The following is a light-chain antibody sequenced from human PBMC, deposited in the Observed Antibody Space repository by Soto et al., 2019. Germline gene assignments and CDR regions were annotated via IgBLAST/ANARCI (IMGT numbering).Light chain of an antibody. CDR2: DNN. V-gene: IGLV1-51*01. Sequence: QSVLSQPPSVSGAPGQRVTISCTGSSSNIGAGYDVHWYQQLPGKAPKLLIYDNNKRPSGIPDRFSGSKSGTSATLGITGLQTGDEADYYCGTWDSSLSAYVFGTGTKGTVL. CDR3: GTWDSSLSAYV. CDR1: SSNIGAGYD. J-gene: IGLJ1*01.